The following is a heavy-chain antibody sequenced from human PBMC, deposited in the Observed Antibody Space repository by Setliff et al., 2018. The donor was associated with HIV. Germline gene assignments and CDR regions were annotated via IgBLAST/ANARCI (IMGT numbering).Heavy chain of an antibody. J-gene: IGHJ3*02. V-gene: IGHV1-18*01. Sequence: ASVKVSCKASGYTFTSYGISWVRQAPGQGLEWMGWISAYNGNTNYAQKLQGRVTMTTDTSTSTAYMELRSLRSDGTAVYYCARDVDYTDAFDIWGQGTMVTVSS. CDR1: GYTFTSYG. D-gene: IGHD4-4*01. CDR3: ARDVDYTDAFDI. CDR2: ISAYNGNT.